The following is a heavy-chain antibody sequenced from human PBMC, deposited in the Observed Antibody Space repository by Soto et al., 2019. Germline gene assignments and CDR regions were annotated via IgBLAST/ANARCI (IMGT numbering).Heavy chain of an antibody. J-gene: IGHJ3*01. CDR1: GGTFSGYV. CDR2: IVPILGIP. V-gene: IGHV1-69*01. Sequence: QVQLVQSGAEVQKPGSSVKVSCRASGGTFSGYVITWVRQAPGHGLEWMGEIVPILGIPSYAQKFQGRVTIKADESTSTAYVELSNLRSEDSAVYYCARGGFYEILTGSYPIDAFHLWGQGTMVTVSS. D-gene: IGHD3-9*01. CDR3: ARGGFYEILTGSYPIDAFHL.